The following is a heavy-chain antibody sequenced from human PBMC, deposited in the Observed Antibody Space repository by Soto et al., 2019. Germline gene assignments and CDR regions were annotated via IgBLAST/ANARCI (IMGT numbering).Heavy chain of an antibody. D-gene: IGHD2-15*01. CDR3: ATDPRYCSGGSCYTLSYYYYYYMDV. CDR1: GFTFSSYA. J-gene: IGHJ6*03. Sequence: EVQLLESGGGLVQPGGSLRLSCAASGFTFSSYAMSWVRQAPGKGLEWVSAISGSGGSTYYADSVKGRFTISRDNSKNTLYLQMNSLTADDTDVHYCATDPRYCSGGSCYTLSYYYYYYMDVWGKGTTVTVSS. CDR2: ISGSGGST. V-gene: IGHV3-23*01.